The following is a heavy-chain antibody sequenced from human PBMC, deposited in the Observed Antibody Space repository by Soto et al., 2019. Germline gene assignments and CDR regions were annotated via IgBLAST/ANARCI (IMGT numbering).Heavy chain of an antibody. CDR3: ARIGGYHGPLDY. J-gene: IGHJ4*02. V-gene: IGHV4-59*01. D-gene: IGHD6-25*01. CDR2: TYHRGST. CDR1: GLPISSYF. Sequence: ETLSVTCSPCGLPISSYFWIWIRQAPGGGLEWIGYTYHRGSTNYSPSLKSRVAISLDTSENQFSLKVNSVTAADTAVYYCARIGGYHGPLDYWGQGTPVTVSS.